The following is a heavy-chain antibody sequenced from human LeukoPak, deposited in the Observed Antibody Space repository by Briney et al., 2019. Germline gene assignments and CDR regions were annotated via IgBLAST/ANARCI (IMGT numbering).Heavy chain of an antibody. J-gene: IGHJ6*03. CDR3: ARVYIYYYYYMDV. Sequence: ASVKVSCKASGYTFTGYYMHWVRQAPGQGLQWMGWINPNSGGTNYAQKFQGRVTMTRDTSISTAYMELSRLRSDDTAVYYCARVYIYYYYYMDVWGKGTTVTISS. CDR2: INPNSGGT. D-gene: IGHD3-10*01. CDR1: GYTFTGYY. V-gene: IGHV1-2*02.